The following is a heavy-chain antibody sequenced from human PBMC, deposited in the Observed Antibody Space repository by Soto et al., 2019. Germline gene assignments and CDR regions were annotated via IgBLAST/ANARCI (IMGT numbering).Heavy chain of an antibody. J-gene: IGHJ4*02. V-gene: IGHV4-59*01. D-gene: IGHD3-10*01. CDR2: YSGFT. Sequence: SETLSLTCTVSGGSITTYQWSWIRQPPGKGLEWIGGYSGFTNYNPSLESRATISVDHSKNQFFLTLRSVTAADTAVYYCASMGYHYGSGSYPLDYWGQGTLVT. CDR3: ASMGYHYGSGSYPLDY. CDR1: GGSITTYQ.